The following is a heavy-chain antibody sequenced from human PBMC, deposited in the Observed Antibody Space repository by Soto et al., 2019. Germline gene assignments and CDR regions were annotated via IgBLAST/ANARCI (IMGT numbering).Heavy chain of an antibody. Sequence: QVQLVAFGGGVVQPRRSLSLSCAASGFTFSSYGIHWVRQAPGTGLEWVAVIWSDGSNKYYADSVKGRLTISRDKTKNTQYLQMNSLRAEETVLYYCAREVLFRVIKYHAMDVWGQGTTVTGSS. CDR2: IWSDGSNK. V-gene: IGHV3-33*01. CDR1: GFTFSSYG. J-gene: IGHJ6*02. CDR3: AREVLFRVIKYHAMDV. D-gene: IGHD3-10*01.